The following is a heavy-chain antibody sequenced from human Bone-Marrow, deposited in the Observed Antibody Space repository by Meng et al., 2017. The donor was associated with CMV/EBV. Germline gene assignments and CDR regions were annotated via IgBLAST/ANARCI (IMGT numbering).Heavy chain of an antibody. CDR2: ISYDGSNK. Sequence: GALRLSCAASGFTFSSYAMHWVRQAPGKGLEWVAVISYDGSNKYYADSVKGRFTISRDNSKNTLYLQMNSLRAEDTAVYYCARGYSKGLFGGMAVWGQGNTVNGAS. CDR3: ARGYSKGLFGGMAV. J-gene: IGHJ6*01. V-gene: IGHV3-30*04. CDR1: GFTFSSYA. D-gene: IGHD4-11*01.